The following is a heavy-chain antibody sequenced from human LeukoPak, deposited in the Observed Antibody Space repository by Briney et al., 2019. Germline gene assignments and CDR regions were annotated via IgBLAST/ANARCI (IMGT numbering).Heavy chain of an antibody. Sequence: SQTLSLTCTVSVDSITSGGYYWSSIRQHPAKVLDWIGYIHYSGINYYNTSLRSRLTIALDTSERQFSLKLSSVTAADTAMYYCATQANFYASSGYLPRWGQGTLVTVSS. J-gene: IGHJ1*01. D-gene: IGHD3-22*01. CDR2: IHYSGIN. CDR1: VDSITSGGYY. CDR3: ATQANFYASSGYLPR. V-gene: IGHV4-31*03.